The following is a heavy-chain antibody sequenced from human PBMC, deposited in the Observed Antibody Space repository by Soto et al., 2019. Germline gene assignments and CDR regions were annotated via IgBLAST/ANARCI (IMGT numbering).Heavy chain of an antibody. V-gene: IGHV4-61*08. Sequence: SETLSLTCTVSGGSISSGGYYWSWIRQHQGKGLEGIGYIYYSGSTNYNPSLTSRVIISVDTSRNQFSLKLSSVTAADTAVYYCARSVRSFHMVRGVIWYFDYWGQGTLVTVSS. CDR3: ARSVRSFHMVRGVIWYFDY. CDR2: IYYSGST. J-gene: IGHJ4*02. CDR1: GGSISSGGYY. D-gene: IGHD3-10*01.